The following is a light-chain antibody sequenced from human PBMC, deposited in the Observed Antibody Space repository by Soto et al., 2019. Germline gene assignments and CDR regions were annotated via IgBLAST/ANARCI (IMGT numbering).Light chain of an antibody. Sequence: QSALTQPPSASWSPGQSVAISCTGTSSDVGGYNYVSWYQHHPGKATKLMIYEVSRLPSGVSDRFSGYKSGNTASLTVSGRQAEDEADYYCSSYSGSSNWVFGGGTKLTVL. CDR1: SSDVGGYNY. V-gene: IGLV2-8*01. J-gene: IGLJ3*02. CDR2: EVS. CDR3: SSYSGSSNWV.